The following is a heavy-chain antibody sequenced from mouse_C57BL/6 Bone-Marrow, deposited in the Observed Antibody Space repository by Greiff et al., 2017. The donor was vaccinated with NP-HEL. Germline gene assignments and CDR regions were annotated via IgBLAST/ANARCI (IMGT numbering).Heavy chain of an antibody. CDR3: AREGGDGYFDV. CDR1: GYSITSGYD. D-gene: IGHD3-3*01. Sequence: EVKLEESGPGMVKPSQSLSLTCTVTGYSITSGYDWHWIRHFPGNKLEWMGYISYSGSTNYNPSLKSRISITHDTSKNQFFLKLNSVTTEDTATYDCAREGGDGYFDVWGTGTTVTVSS. V-gene: IGHV3-1*01. CDR2: ISYSGST. J-gene: IGHJ1*03.